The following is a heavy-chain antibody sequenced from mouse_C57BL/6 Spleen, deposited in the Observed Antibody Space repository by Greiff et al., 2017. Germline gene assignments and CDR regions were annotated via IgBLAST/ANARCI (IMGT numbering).Heavy chain of an antibody. CDR2: FHPYNDDT. D-gene: IGHD2-1*01. V-gene: IGHV1-47*01. CDR3: ARGYYGNYYAMDY. CDR1: GYTFTTYP. J-gene: IGHJ4*01. Sequence: QVHVKQSGAELVKPGASVKMSCKASGYTFTTYPIEWMKLNHGKSLEWIGNFHPYNDDTKYNEKFKGKATLTVEKSSSTVYLELSRLTSDDSAVYYCARGYYGNYYAMDYWGQGTSVTVSS.